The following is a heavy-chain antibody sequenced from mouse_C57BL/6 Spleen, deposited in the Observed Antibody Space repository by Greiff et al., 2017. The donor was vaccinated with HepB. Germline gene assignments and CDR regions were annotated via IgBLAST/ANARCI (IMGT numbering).Heavy chain of an antibody. CDR2: INPNNGGT. D-gene: IGHD2-1*01. CDR3: ARSDYGNYYFDY. Sequence: EVKLQESGPELVKPGASVKIPCKASGYTFTDYNMDWVKQSHGKSLEWIGDINPNNGGTIYNQKFKGKATLTVDKSSSTAYMELRSLTSEDTAVYYCARSDYGNYYFDYWGQGTTLTVSS. CDR1: GYTFTDYN. J-gene: IGHJ2*01. V-gene: IGHV1-18*01.